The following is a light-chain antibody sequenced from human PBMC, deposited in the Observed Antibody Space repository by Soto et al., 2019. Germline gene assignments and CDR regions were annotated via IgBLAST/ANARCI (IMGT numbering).Light chain of an antibody. CDR1: QSISSW. CDR2: DAS. CDR3: QQYGNSPRVT. J-gene: IGKJ4*01. Sequence: QITQSPSSLSAFVGDRVTITYRASQSISSWLAWYQQKPGKAPKLLIYDASSLESGVPSRFSGSGSGTDFTLTISRLEPEDFAMYHCQQYGNSPRVTFGGGTKVDIK. V-gene: IGKV1-5*01.